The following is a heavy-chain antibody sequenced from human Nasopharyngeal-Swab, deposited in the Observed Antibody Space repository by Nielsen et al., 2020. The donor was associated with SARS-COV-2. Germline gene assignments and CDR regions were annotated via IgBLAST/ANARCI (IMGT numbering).Heavy chain of an antibody. Sequence: GSLRLSCTVSGGSVSSGSYYWSWIRQPPGKGLDWIGYIYYSGSNNYNPSLKSRVTISVDTSKNQFSLKLSSVTAAYTAVYYCARVRRRGGRDGYNEIDYWGQGTLVTVSS. CDR1: GGSVSSGSYY. CDR2: IYYSGSN. J-gene: IGHJ4*02. V-gene: IGHV4-61*01. D-gene: IGHD5-24*01. CDR3: ARVRRRGGRDGYNEIDY.